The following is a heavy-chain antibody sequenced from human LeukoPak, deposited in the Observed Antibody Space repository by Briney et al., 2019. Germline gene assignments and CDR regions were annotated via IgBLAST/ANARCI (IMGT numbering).Heavy chain of an antibody. V-gene: IGHV4-59*11. Sequence: PSETLSLTCTVSGGSISSHYWSWIRQPPGKGLEWIGYIYYSGSTNYNPSLKSRVTISVDTSKNQSSLKLSSVTAADTAVYYCARDRYCSSTSCYDAFDIWGQGTMVTVSS. CDR1: GGSISSHY. J-gene: IGHJ3*02. CDR3: ARDRYCSSTSCYDAFDI. CDR2: IYYSGST. D-gene: IGHD2-2*01.